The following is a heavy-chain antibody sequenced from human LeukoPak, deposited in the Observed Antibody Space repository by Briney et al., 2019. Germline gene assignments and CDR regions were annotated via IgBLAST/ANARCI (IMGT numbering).Heavy chain of an antibody. J-gene: IGHJ6*02. V-gene: IGHV4-38-2*02. CDR2: IYHSGST. CDR1: GYSISSGYY. CDR3: ARQMGNSSGNNTYYYCYGMDV. Sequence: SETLSLTCTVSGYSISSGYYWGWIRQPPGKGLEWIGSIYHSGSTYYNPSLKSRVTISVDTSKNQFSLKLSSVTAADTAVYYCARQMGNSSGNNTYYYCYGMDVWGQGTTVTVSS. D-gene: IGHD3-10*01.